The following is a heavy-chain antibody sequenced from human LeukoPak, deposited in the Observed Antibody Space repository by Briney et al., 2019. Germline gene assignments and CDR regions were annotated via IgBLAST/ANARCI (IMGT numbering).Heavy chain of an antibody. Sequence: PSETLSLTCTVSGGSISSSSYYWGWIRQPPGKGLEWIGSIYYSGSTYYNPSLKSRVTISVDTSKNQLSLKLRSVTAADTAVYYCARLRGKWWSDAYDIWGQGTMVIVSS. CDR1: GGSISSSSYY. CDR3: ARLRGKWWSDAYDI. CDR2: IYYSGST. J-gene: IGHJ3*02. V-gene: IGHV4-39*07. D-gene: IGHD2-15*01.